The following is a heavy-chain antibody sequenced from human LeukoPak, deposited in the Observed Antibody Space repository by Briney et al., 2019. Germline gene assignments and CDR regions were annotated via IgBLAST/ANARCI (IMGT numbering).Heavy chain of an antibody. CDR1: GFTFDDYA. J-gene: IGHJ4*02. Sequence: PGRSLRLSCAASGFTFDDYAMHWVRQAPGEGLEWVSGISWNSGSIGYADSVKGRFTISRDNAKNSLYLQMNSPRAEDTALYYCAKARGTYDFWSGYSYWGQGTLVTVSS. D-gene: IGHD3-3*01. CDR2: ISWNSGSI. CDR3: AKARGTYDFWSGYSY. V-gene: IGHV3-9*01.